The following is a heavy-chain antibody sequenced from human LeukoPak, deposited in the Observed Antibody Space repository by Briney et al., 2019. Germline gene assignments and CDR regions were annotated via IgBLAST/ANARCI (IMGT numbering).Heavy chain of an antibody. CDR1: GFTFSSYA. CDR3: AKRRTDSSGYYSGVDY. Sequence: GGSLRLSCAASGFTFSSYAMSWVRQAPGKGLEWVSAISGSGGSTYYADSVKGRFTTSRDNSKNTLYLQMNSLRAEDTAVYYCAKRRTDSSGYYSGVDYWGQGTLVTVSS. V-gene: IGHV3-23*01. CDR2: ISGSGGST. J-gene: IGHJ4*02. D-gene: IGHD3-22*01.